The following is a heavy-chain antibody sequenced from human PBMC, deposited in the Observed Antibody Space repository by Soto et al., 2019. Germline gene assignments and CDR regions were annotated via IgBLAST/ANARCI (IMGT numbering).Heavy chain of an antibody. V-gene: IGHV4-39*07. D-gene: IGHD3-16*01. CDR1: GGSISSSSYY. CDR2: IYYSGIT. J-gene: IGHJ5*02. CDR3: ASSGAREGDWFDP. Sequence: SESLSLTCTVSGGSISSSSYYWGWIRQPPGKGLEWIGSIYYSGITDYNPSLKSRVTISADTSKNQFSLKLTSVTAADTAVYYCASSGAREGDWFDPWGQGTLVTVSS.